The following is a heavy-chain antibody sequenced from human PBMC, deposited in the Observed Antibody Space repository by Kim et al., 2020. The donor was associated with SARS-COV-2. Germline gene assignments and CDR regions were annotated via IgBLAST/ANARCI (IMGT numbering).Heavy chain of an antibody. Sequence: TPALKSRLTITAHTSKTQFSLKLSSVTAADTAVYYCAGARVVVAATVDYWGQGTLVTVSS. CDR3: AGARVVVAATVDY. V-gene: IGHV4-59*01. D-gene: IGHD2-15*01. J-gene: IGHJ4*02.